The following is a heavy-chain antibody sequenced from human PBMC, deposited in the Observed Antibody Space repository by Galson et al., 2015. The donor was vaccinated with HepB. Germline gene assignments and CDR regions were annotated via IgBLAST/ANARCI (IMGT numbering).Heavy chain of an antibody. CDR2: IESGDKK. V-gene: IGHV3-66*01. D-gene: IGHD1-14*01. CDR3: AVSGTPGGFDF. CDR1: GFTVSGTY. J-gene: IGHJ3*01. Sequence: SLRLSCAASGFTVSGTYMIWVRQAPGKGLECVSLIESGDKKYYIDSVKGRFTISRDNSLNTMSPQLNSLRAEDSGVYYCAVSGTPGGFDFWGQGTMVTVSS.